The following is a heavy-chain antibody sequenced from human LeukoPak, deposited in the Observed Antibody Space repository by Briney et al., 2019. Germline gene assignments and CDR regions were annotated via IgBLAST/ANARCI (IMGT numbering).Heavy chain of an antibody. CDR2: ITPNTGST. J-gene: IGHJ4*02. CDR1: GYTFTSYD. D-gene: IGHD5-18*01. Sequence: ASVKVSCKASGYTFTSYDINWVRQAPGQGLEWMGVITPNTGSTSYAQKFQGRLTVTRDMSTSTVYVELTSLRSEDTAVYYCTRAYGYYKPEFDYWGQGTLVTVSS. V-gene: IGHV1-46*01. CDR3: TRAYGYYKPEFDY.